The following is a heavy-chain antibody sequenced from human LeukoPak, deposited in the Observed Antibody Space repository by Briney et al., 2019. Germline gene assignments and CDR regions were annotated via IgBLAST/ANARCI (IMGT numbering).Heavy chain of an antibody. V-gene: IGHV3-30*03. CDR2: ISYDGSNK. CDR3: AGQSGGYYDSSGYRSPSFDY. J-gene: IGHJ4*02. D-gene: IGHD3-22*01. Sequence: GRSLRLSCAASGFTFSSYGMHWVRQAPGKGLEWVAVISYDGSNKYYADSVKGRFTTSRDNSKNTLYLQMNSLRADDTAVYYCAGQSGGYYDSSGYRSPSFDYWGQGTLVTVSS. CDR1: GFTFSSYG.